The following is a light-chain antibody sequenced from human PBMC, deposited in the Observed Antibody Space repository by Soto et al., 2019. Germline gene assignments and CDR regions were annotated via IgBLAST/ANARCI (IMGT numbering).Light chain of an antibody. V-gene: IGKV3-15*01. Sequence: EVVMTQSPATVSVSPGERTSRSCRASQSIGTNLGWYQQKPGQAPRLLISKTSTRATGVPARFSGSGSGTEFTLTISILQSEDIAVYYCQQYAGWPLTFGGGTKVDIK. CDR1: QSIGTN. CDR2: KTS. CDR3: QQYAGWPLT. J-gene: IGKJ4*01.